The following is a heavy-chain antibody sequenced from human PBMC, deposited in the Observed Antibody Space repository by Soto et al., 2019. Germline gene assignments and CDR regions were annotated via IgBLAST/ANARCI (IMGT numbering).Heavy chain of an antibody. J-gene: IGHJ4*02. CDR1: GGSFSGYY. CDR3: ARFPTSYDYIWGSYRYGLLGFLDY. Sequence: SETLSLTCAVYGGSFSGYYWSWIRQPPGKGLEWIGEINHSGSTNYNPSLKSRVTISVDTSKNQFSLKLSSVTAADTAVYYCARFPTSYDYIWGSYRYGLLGFLDYWGQGTLVPVSS. V-gene: IGHV4-34*01. CDR2: INHSGST. D-gene: IGHD3-16*02.